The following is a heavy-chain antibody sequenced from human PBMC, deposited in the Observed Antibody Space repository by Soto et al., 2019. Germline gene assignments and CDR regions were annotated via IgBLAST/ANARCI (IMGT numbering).Heavy chain of an antibody. D-gene: IGHD6-19*01. CDR2: ISAYNGKT. J-gene: IGHJ4*02. CDR3: ARDRLIAVTGLLHY. V-gene: IGHV1-18*01. CDR1: GYPFTSYG. Sequence: QVQLVQSGAEVKKPGASVKVSCKTSGYPFTSYGINWVRQAPGQGPEWMGWISAYNGKTNYTQKFQGGVTMTTVTSTSTTYMELRSLRSDDTAVYYCARDRLIAVTGLLHYWGQGTLVTVSS.